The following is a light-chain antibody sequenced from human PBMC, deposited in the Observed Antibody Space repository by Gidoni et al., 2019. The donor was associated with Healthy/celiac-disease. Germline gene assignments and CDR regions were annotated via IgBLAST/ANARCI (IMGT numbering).Light chain of an antibody. CDR2: DAS. Sequence: EIVLTQSPATLSLSPGERATLSCRASQSVSSYLAWYQQKPGQAPRLLIYDASNRATGIPARFSGSGSGTDFNLTISSLEPEDFAVYYCQQRSNWPPTWTFGQXTKVEIK. CDR1: QSVSSY. CDR3: QQRSNWPPTWT. J-gene: IGKJ1*01. V-gene: IGKV3-11*01.